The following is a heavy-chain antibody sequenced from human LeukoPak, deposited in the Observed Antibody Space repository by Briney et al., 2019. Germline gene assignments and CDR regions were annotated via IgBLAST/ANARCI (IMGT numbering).Heavy chain of an antibody. CDR2: ISDYNGNT. CDR1: VYTFTSYG. V-gene: IGHV1-18*04. CDR3: ARDRAAGANWFDS. J-gene: IGHJ5*01. D-gene: IGHD6-13*01. Sequence: GASVKVSCKASVYTFTSYGISWVRQAPGQGLEWMGWISDYNGNTNDAQTLQGRVTMTTDTSTSTAYMELRSLRSDDTAVYYCARDRAAGANWFDSWGQGTLVTVSS.